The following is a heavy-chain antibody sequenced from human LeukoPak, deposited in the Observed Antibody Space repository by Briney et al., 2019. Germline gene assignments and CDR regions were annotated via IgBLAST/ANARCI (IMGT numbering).Heavy chain of an antibody. CDR1: GYTFTGYY. V-gene: IGHV1-2*02. CDR2: INPNSGGT. Sequence: GASVKVSCKASGYTFTGYYMHWVRQAPGQGLEWMGWINPNSGGTNYAQTFQGRVTMTRDTSISTAYMELSRLRSDDTAVYYCARAGLLGAFDIWGQGTMVTVAS. D-gene: IGHD3/OR15-3a*01. J-gene: IGHJ3*02. CDR3: ARAGLLGAFDI.